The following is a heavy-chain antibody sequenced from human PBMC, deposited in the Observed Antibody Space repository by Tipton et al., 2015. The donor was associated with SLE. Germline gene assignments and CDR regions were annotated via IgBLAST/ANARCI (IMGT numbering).Heavy chain of an antibody. Sequence: SLRLSCAASGFTFNTYWMSWVRQAPGKGLEWVANIRQDGDEKYYVDSVKGRFTISRDNAKNSLYLQMHSLRAEDTAVYHCARIGIFGVGTYGMDVWGQGTTVTVSS. D-gene: IGHD3-3*01. J-gene: IGHJ6*02. CDR2: IRQDGDEK. V-gene: IGHV3-7*01. CDR1: GFTFNTYW. CDR3: ARIGIFGVGTYGMDV.